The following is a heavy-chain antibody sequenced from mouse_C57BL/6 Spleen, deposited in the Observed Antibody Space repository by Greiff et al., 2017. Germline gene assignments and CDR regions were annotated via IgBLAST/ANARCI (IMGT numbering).Heavy chain of an antibody. V-gene: IGHV1-55*01. CDR1: GYTFTSYW. CDR2: IYPGSGST. J-gene: IGHJ3*01. Sequence: VQLQQPGAELVKPGASVKLSCKASGYTFTSYWITWVKQRPGQGLEWIGDIYPGSGSTNYNEKFKSKATLTVDTSSSTAYMQLSSLTSEDYAVYYCERSTVVAPFAYWGQGTLVTVSA. D-gene: IGHD1-1*01. CDR3: ERSTVVAPFAY.